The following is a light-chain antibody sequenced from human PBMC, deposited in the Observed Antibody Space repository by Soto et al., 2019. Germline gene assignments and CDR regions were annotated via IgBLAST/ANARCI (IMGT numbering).Light chain of an antibody. Sequence: QLVLTQSPSASASLGASVKITCNLSSGHSSYAIAWHQQQPEKGPRYLMKLNGDGSHTKGDRIPDRFSGSSSGAERYLTSPSLQSEDEADYYCQYWATGIRVFGGGTKLTVL. CDR3: QYWATGIRV. J-gene: IGLJ3*02. CDR1: SGHSSYA. CDR2: LNGDGSH. V-gene: IGLV4-69*01.